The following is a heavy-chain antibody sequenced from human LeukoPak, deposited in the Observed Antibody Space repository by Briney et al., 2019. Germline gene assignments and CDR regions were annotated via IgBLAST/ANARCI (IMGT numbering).Heavy chain of an antibody. V-gene: IGHV3-30*04. CDR3: ARDGGAVTTLSWYFDL. J-gene: IGHJ2*01. D-gene: IGHD4-17*01. CDR2: ISYDGSNK. Sequence: QSGGSLRLSCAASGFTFSSYAMHWVRQAPGKGLEWVAVISYDGSNKYYADSVKGRFTISRDNSKNTLYLQMNSLRAEDTAVYYCARDGGAVTTLSWYFDLWGRGTLVTVSS. CDR1: GFTFSSYA.